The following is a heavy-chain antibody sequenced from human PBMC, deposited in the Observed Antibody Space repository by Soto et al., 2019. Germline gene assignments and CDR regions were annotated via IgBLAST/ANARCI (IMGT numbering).Heavy chain of an antibody. Sequence: ASVKVSCKASGYTFTGYYMHWVRQAPGQGLEWMGWINPNSGGTNYAQKFQGWVTMTRDTSISTAYMELSRLRSDDTAVYYCARMAAVAGTNYGMDVWGQGTTVTVSS. CDR2: INPNSGGT. J-gene: IGHJ6*02. CDR1: GYTFTGYY. CDR3: ARMAAVAGTNYGMDV. V-gene: IGHV1-2*04. D-gene: IGHD6-19*01.